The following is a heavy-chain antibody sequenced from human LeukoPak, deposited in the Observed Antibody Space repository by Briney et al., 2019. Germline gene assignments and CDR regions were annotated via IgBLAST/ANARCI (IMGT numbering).Heavy chain of an antibody. CDR3: ARSGPSVLWSKSFDY. CDR1: GFTVSTFY. CDR2: LYTAGTT. V-gene: IGHV3-66*01. D-gene: IGHD3-10*01. Sequence: PGGSLRLSCAASGFTVSTFYMSWVRQAPGKGLEWVSVLYTAGTTYYADSVQGRFTISRDNSKNTLFLQMDNLRADDTATYYCARSGPSVLWSKSFDYWGQGALVTVSS. J-gene: IGHJ4*02.